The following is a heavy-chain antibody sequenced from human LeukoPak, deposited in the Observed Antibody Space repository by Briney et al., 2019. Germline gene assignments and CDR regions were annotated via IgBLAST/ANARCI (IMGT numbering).Heavy chain of an antibody. Sequence: ASVKVSCKASGYTFTSYGISWVRQAPGQGLEWMGWISAYNGNTNYAQKLQGRVTMTTDTSTSTAYMELRSLRSDDTAVYYCARGGSSGSYYFGGGDYYYYMDVWGKGTTVTVSS. V-gene: IGHV1-18*01. CDR2: ISAYNGNT. CDR3: ARGGSSGSYYFGGGDYYYYMDV. CDR1: GYTFTSYG. D-gene: IGHD1-26*01. J-gene: IGHJ6*03.